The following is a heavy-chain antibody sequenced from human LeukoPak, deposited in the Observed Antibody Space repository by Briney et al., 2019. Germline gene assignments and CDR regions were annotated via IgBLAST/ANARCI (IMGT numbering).Heavy chain of an antibody. CDR1: GFTFSSYW. V-gene: IGHV3-7*01. D-gene: IGHD3-9*01. J-gene: IGHJ4*02. CDR2: IKHDGSEK. CDR3: ARKGRYGLDY. Sequence: TGGSLRLSCAASGFTFSSYWMSWVRQAPGKGLEWVADIKHDGSEKYYVDSLKGRFTISTDSAKNSLYLQINSLRAEDTAVYYCARKGRYGLDYWGQGTLVTVSS.